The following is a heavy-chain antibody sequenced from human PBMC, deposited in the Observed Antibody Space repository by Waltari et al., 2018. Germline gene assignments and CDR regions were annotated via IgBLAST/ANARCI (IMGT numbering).Heavy chain of an antibody. J-gene: IGHJ2*01. V-gene: IGHV1-69*01. D-gene: IGHD2-15*01. Sequence: QVQLVQSGAEVKKPGSSVKVSCQAAGGTLRSYAISWVRQARGRGIRWMGGIIPIFGTANDAQKFQGIVTITADESTSTAYMELSSLRSEDTAVYYCARGPYCSGGSCYSEYWYFDLWGRGTLVTVSS. CDR1: GGTLRSYA. CDR2: IIPIFGTA. CDR3: ARGPYCSGGSCYSEYWYFDL.